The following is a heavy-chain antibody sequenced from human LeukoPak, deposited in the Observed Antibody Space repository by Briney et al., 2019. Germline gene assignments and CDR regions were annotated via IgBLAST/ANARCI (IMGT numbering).Heavy chain of an antibody. D-gene: IGHD5-24*01. V-gene: IGHV4-39*07. J-gene: IGHJ6*03. CDR1: GGSISSSSYY. CDR2: IYYSGST. Sequence: SETLSLTCTVSGGSISSSSYYWGWIRQPPGKGLEWIGSIYYSGSTYYNPSLRSRVTISVDTSKNQFSLKLSSVTAADTAVYYCARDEMATIEGYYYYYYYMDVWGKGTTATISS. CDR3: ARDEMATIEGYYYYYYYMDV.